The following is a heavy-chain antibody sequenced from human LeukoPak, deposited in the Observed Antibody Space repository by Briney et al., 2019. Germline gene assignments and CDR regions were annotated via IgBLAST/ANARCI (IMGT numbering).Heavy chain of an antibody. CDR3: ARGGGGGYPYYYYYMDV. CDR2: IKQDGSEK. J-gene: IGHJ6*03. CDR1: GFTFSSYW. D-gene: IGHD5-12*01. V-gene: IGHV3-7*01. Sequence: PGGSLRLSCAASGFTFSSYWMSWVRQAPGKGLEWVANIKQDGSEKYYVDSVKGRFTISRDNAKNSLYLQMNSLRAEDTAVYYCARGGGGGYPYYYYYMDVWGKGTTVTISS.